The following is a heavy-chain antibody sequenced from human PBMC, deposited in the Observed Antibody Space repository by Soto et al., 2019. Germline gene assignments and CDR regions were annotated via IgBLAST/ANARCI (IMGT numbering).Heavy chain of an antibody. J-gene: IGHJ4*02. CDR3: ATGGIYYAG. CDR2: ISTSGSPA. V-gene: IGHV3-11*01. CDR1: GFAFRHNY. Sequence: QVHLVESGGGLVSPGVSLRLSCTVSGFAFRHNYFNWIRHAPGKGLEWLSYISTSGSPAYYADFVKGRFTISTDNAKKSLYIQMDILRAEETGVYYCATGGIYYAGWGQGTLVTVSS. D-gene: IGHD1-26*01.